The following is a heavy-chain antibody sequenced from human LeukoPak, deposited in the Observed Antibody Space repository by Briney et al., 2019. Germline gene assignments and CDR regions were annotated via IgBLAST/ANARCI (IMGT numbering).Heavy chain of an antibody. J-gene: IGHJ4*02. V-gene: IGHV3-23*01. CDR3: ATLHPAAAGFDY. CDR2: INTNGERT. Sequence: PGGSLRLSCAASGFTFTDYAVTWVRQAPGKGLEWVSGINTNGERTSYADSVKGRFTLSRDNAKNSLYLQMNSLRAEDTAVYYCATLHPAAAGFDYWGQGTLVTVSS. D-gene: IGHD6-13*01. CDR1: GFTFTDYA.